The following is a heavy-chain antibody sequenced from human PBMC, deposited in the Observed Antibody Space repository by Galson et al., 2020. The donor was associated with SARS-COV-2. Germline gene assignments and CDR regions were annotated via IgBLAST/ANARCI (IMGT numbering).Heavy chain of an antibody. D-gene: IGHD2-8*01. V-gene: IGHV3-49*04. J-gene: IGHJ5*02. CDR3: SRGVPGVLRFDP. CDR1: GVTFGDYH. Sequence: GGSLRLSCTTSGVTFGDYHMTWVRQAPGRGLEWVGFIRNKAQGGTTDYAASVKGRFTISRDDSKSIAYLQMNSLETDDTAIYYCSRGVPGVLRFDPWGQGTLVTVSS. CDR2: IRNKAQGGTT.